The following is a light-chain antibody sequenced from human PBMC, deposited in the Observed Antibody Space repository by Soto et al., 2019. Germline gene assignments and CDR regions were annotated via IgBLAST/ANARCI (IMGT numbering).Light chain of an antibody. J-gene: IGLJ1*01. V-gene: IGLV1-36*01. Sequence: QSVLTQPPSVSEAPRQRVTISCSGSNSNIANNAVNWYQQLPGKAPKLLIYYDDLLPSGVSDRFSGSKSGTSASLAISGLQSEDEADYYCAVWDDSLNGYVFGTGTKPPS. CDR3: AVWDDSLNGYV. CDR1: NSNIANNA. CDR2: YDD.